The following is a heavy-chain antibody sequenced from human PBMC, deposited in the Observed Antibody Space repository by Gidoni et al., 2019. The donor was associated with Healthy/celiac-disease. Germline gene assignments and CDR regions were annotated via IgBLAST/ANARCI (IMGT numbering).Heavy chain of an antibody. CDR2: ISSSSSYT. V-gene: IGHV3-11*06. CDR3: ARIDVLLWFGELLSPPCYFDY. Sequence: QVQLVQSGGGLVKPGGSLRLSGSASGFTFSDYHISWLRKAPGKGLELVSYISSSSSYTNYADSVKGRCTISRDNAKNSLYLQMNSLRAEDTAVYYCARIDVLLWFGELLSPPCYFDYWGQGTLVTVSS. J-gene: IGHJ4*02. CDR1: GFTFSDYH. D-gene: IGHD3-10*01.